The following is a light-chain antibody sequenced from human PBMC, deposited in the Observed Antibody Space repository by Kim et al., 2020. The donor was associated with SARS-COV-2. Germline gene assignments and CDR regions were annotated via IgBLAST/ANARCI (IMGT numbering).Light chain of an antibody. CDR3: SSYTGSSVV. J-gene: IGLJ2*01. CDR1: SRAVGGYTR. Sequence: PAQSLPLPCTGTSRAVGGYTRVSCYQQPPGTAPKLMIYEVSDRPSGVPDRFSGSKSGNTASLTISGLQAEDEADYYCSSYTGSSVVFGGGTQLTVL. CDR2: EVS. V-gene: IGLV2-18*02.